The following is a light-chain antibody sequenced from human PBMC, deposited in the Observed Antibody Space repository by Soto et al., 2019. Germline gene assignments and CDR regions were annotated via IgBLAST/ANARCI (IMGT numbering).Light chain of an antibody. Sequence: QSALTQPAAVSGSPGQSITISCTGTSSDVGGYNSVSWYQHHPGKAPKLMIFDVSDRPSGVSSRFSGSKSGNTASLTISGLQAEDEADYYCSSYTTSSTPHYVFGPGTKVTVL. CDR1: SSDVGGYNS. J-gene: IGLJ1*01. CDR2: DVS. CDR3: SSYTTSSTPHYV. V-gene: IGLV2-14*03.